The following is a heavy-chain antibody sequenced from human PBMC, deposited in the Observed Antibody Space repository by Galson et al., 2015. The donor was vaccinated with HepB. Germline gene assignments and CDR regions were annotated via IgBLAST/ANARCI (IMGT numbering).Heavy chain of an antibody. V-gene: IGHV1-2*06. Sequence: SVKVSCKASGYTFIGYYMYWVRQAPGQGLEWMGRINPNSGGTNYAQKFQGRVTMTRDTSISTAYMELSRLRSDDTAVYYCASLSWYTTDGAFDIWGQGQCSPSLQ. CDR1: GYTFIGYY. CDR3: ASLSWYTTDGAFDI. J-gene: IGHJ3*02. D-gene: IGHD2-2*02. CDR2: INPNSGGT.